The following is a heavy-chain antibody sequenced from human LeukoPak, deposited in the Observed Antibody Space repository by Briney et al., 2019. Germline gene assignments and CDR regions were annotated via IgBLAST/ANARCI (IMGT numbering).Heavy chain of an antibody. CDR3: ARDRPTYYDFWSGYYGEAASYYFDY. D-gene: IGHD3-3*01. J-gene: IGHJ4*02. V-gene: IGHV3-64*01. Sequence: GGSLRLSCAASGFTFSTYAMHWVRQAPGKGLEYVSAISSSGGRTYYANSVKDRFTISRDNAKNTLYLQMNSLRAEDTAVYYCARDRPTYYDFWSGYYGEAASYYFDYWGQGTLVTVSS. CDR2: ISSSGGRT. CDR1: GFTFSTYA.